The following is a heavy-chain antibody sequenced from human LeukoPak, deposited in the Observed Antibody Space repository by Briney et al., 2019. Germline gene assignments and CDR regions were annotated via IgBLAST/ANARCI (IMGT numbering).Heavy chain of an antibody. CDR3: ARPGFSGYSSGPDAFDI. V-gene: IGHV4-31*03. J-gene: IGHJ3*02. D-gene: IGHD6-19*01. CDR2: IYYSGST. CDR1: GGSISSGGYY. Sequence: SETLSLTCTVSGGSISSGGYYWSWIRQHPGKGLEWIGYIYYSGSTYYNPSLKSRVTISVDTSKNQFPLKLSSVTAADTAVYYCARPGFSGYSSGPDAFDIWGQGTMVTVSS.